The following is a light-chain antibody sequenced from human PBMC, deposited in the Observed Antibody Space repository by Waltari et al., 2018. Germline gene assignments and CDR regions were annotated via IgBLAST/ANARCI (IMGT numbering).Light chain of an antibody. CDR3: CSYAGSSTFEV. CDR2: EGS. V-gene: IGLV2-23*03. CDR1: SSDVGSYNL. Sequence: QSALTQPASVSGSPGQSITISCTGTSSDVGSYNLVSWYQQHPGKAPKLMIYEGSKLPSGVSNRFSGSKSGNTASLTIAGLQAEDEADYYCCSYAGSSTFEVFGGGTKLTVL. J-gene: IGLJ3*02.